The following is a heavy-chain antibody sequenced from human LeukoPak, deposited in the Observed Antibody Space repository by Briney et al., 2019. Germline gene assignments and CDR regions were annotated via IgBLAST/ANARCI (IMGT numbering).Heavy chain of an antibody. CDR1: GFTFSSYG. V-gene: IGHV3-33*01. CDR2: IWYGGSNK. D-gene: IGHD5-18*01. Sequence: GGSLRLSCAASGFTFSSYGMHWVRQAPGKGLEWVAVIWYGGSNKYYADSVKGRFTISRDNSKNTLYLQMNSLRAEDTAVYYCARDQYSYGVDYWGQGTLVTVSS. J-gene: IGHJ4*02. CDR3: ARDQYSYGVDY.